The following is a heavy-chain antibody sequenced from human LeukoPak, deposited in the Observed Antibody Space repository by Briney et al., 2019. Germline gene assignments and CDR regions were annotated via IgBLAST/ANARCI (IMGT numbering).Heavy chain of an antibody. V-gene: IGHV4-34*01. CDR1: GESFSGYY. CDR2: INHSGST. J-gene: IGHJ4*02. D-gene: IGHD1-26*01. CDR3: ARQHSGGSFFHY. Sequence: PSETLSLTCCFYGESFSGYYWSWIRQPPGKGLEWIGEINHSGSTNYNPSLKSRVTISVDTSKNQFSLKLSSVTAADTAVYYCARQHSGGSFFHYGGQGTLVTVSS.